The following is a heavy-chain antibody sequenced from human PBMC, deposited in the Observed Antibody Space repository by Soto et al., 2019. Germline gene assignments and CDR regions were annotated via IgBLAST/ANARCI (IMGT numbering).Heavy chain of an antibody. Sequence: VQLVQSGAEVKKPGASVRVSCKASGYTFTRFGISWVRQAPGQVPEWMGWISPESDKATYAHKFQGRITMTTDTSTTTAYMDLRSLRSDDTAVYYCTRYLCFISPSTVTTDAYWGQGTLVSVS. CDR1: GYTFTRFG. D-gene: IGHD4-17*01. J-gene: IGHJ4*02. CDR3: TRYLCFISPSTVTTDAY. CDR2: ISPESDKA. V-gene: IGHV1-18*01.